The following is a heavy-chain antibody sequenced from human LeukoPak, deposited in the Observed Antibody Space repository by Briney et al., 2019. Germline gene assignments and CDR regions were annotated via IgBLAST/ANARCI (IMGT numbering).Heavy chain of an antibody. D-gene: IGHD2-2*01. CDR2: INPNSGGT. J-gene: IGHJ4*02. Sequence: GASVKVSCKASGYTFTGYYMHWVRQAPGQGLEWMGWINPNSGGTNYAQKLQGRVTMTTDTSTSTAYMELRSPRSDDTAVYYCARDHLPIVVVPAAPGYWGQGTLVTVSS. CDR1: GYTFTGYY. V-gene: IGHV1-2*02. CDR3: ARDHLPIVVVPAAPGY.